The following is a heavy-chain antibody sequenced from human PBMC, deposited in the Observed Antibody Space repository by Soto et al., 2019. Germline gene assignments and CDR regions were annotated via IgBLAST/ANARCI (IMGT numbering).Heavy chain of an antibody. Sequence: ASVKVSCKASGYTFTDDYMHWVRQAPGQGLEWMGWINPNSGGTNSAQKFQGRVTMTRDTSISTAYMELKRLRSDDTAVYYCARDPAEVLAVAGTSDYWGQGTLVTVSS. CDR3: ARDPAEVLAVAGTSDY. CDR2: INPNSGGT. J-gene: IGHJ4*02. D-gene: IGHD6-13*01. V-gene: IGHV1-2*02. CDR1: GYTFTDDY.